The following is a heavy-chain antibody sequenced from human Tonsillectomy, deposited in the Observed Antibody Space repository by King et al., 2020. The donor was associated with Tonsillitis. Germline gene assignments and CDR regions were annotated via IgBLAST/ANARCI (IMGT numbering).Heavy chain of an antibody. Sequence: TLQESGPALVKPTQTLTLTCTFSGFSLSTSGMCVSWIRQPPGKALEWLALMDWDDDKYYSTSLKTRLTISKDTSKNQVVLTMTNMDPVDTATYYCARIRVGEDSSGYAPNDAFDIWGQGTMVTVSS. D-gene: IGHD3-22*01. CDR2: MDWDDDK. J-gene: IGHJ3*02. CDR3: ARIRVGEDSSGYAPNDAFDI. V-gene: IGHV2-70*01. CDR1: GFSLSTSGMC.